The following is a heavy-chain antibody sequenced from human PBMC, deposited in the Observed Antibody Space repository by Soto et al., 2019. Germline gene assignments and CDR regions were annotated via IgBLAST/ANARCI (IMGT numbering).Heavy chain of an antibody. Sequence: HPGGSLRLSCAASGSTFSSYAMHWVRQAPGKGLEWVAVISYDGSNKYYADSVKGRFTISRDNSKNTLYLQMNSLRAEDTAVYYCARDRTVMPFHYYYYGMDVWGQGTTVTVSS. CDR1: GSTFSSYA. D-gene: IGHD4-17*01. V-gene: IGHV3-30-3*01. CDR3: ARDRTVMPFHYYYYGMDV. J-gene: IGHJ6*02. CDR2: ISYDGSNK.